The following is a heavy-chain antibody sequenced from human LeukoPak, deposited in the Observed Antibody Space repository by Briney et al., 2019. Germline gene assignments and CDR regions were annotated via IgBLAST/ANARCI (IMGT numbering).Heavy chain of an antibody. D-gene: IGHD3-10*01. CDR1: GYAFTSHP. V-gene: IGHV1-18*01. J-gene: IGHJ4*02. CDR3: ARDGGSGSYQDY. Sequence: ASVKVSCKASGYAFTSHPINWVRQPPGQGLKRLGWISAYNGYTNYAEKLQGRVTMTTDTSTSTAYMELWSLTSDDTAVYYCARDGGSGSYQDYWGQGTLVTVSS. CDR2: ISAYNGYT.